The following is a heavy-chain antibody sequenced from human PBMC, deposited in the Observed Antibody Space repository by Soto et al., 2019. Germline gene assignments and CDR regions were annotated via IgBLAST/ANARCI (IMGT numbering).Heavy chain of an antibody. J-gene: IGHJ6*04. Sequence: ASVKVSCKASGYTFTSYDINWVRQATGQGLVWIGWMNLNSVNTGYAQKFQGRVTITRNISISTAYMELSSPRSEDTAVYYCARGLRWQKYKSGVWGKGTTVTVSS. CDR2: MNLNSVNT. V-gene: IGHV1-8*01. D-gene: IGHD2-21*01. CDR3: ARGLRWQKYKSGV. CDR1: GYTFTSYD.